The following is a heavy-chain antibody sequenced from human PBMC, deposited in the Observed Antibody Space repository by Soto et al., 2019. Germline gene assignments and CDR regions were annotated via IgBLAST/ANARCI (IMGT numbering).Heavy chain of an antibody. V-gene: IGHV3-9*01. CDR3: AKARAAAFIDY. CDR1: GFTFDDYA. D-gene: IGHD6-13*01. CDR2: ISWNSGSI. J-gene: IGHJ4*02. Sequence: DVQLVESGGGLVQPGRSLRLSCAASGFTFDDYAMHWVRQAPGKGLEWVSGISWNSGSIGYADSVKGRFTISRDNAKNSLYLQMNSLRAEDTALYYCAKARAAAFIDYWGQGTLVTVSS.